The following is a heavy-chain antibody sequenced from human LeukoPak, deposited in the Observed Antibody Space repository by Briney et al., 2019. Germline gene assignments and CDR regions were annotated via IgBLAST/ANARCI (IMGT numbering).Heavy chain of an antibody. CDR1: GYTFTGYY. CDR2: INPNSGGT. D-gene: IGHD2-2*01. Sequence: ASVKVSCKASGYTFTGYYMHWVRQAPGQGLEWMGWINPNSGGTNYAQKFQGRVTMTRDTSISTAYMELRSLTSDDTAVYYCARETIQYCSSTSCYAYYFDYWGQGTLVTVSS. V-gene: IGHV1-2*02. J-gene: IGHJ4*02. CDR3: ARETIQYCSSTSCYAYYFDY.